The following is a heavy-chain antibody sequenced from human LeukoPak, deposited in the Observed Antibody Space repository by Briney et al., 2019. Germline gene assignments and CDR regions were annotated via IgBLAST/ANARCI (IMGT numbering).Heavy chain of an antibody. V-gene: IGHV1-69*10. Sequence: ASVKVSCKASGGTFSSYAISWVRQAPGQGLEWMGGIIPIFGIANYAQRFQGRVTITADKSTTTAYMELSSLSSEDTAVYYCARSAGGALSPSYFDYWGQGTLVTVSS. D-gene: IGHD3-10*01. CDR3: ARSAGGALSPSYFDY. CDR1: GGTFSSYA. J-gene: IGHJ4*02. CDR2: IIPIFGIA.